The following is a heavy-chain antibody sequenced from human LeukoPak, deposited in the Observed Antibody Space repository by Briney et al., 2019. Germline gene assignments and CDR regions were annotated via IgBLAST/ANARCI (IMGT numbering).Heavy chain of an antibody. CDR1: GGYIRSYS. J-gene: IGHJ4*02. CDR3: AREHLYGDYDY. V-gene: IGHV4-4*07. Sequence: SETLSLTCTGSGGYIRSYSWSWIRQPAGKGLQWIGRIYTSGSTNYNPSLKRRVTMSVGTSKNRFSLKLSSVTAADTAVYYCAREHLYGDYDYWGQGTLVTVSS. CDR2: IYTSGST. D-gene: IGHD4-17*01.